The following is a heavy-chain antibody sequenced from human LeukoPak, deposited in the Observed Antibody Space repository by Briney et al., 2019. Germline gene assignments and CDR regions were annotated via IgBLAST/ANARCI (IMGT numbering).Heavy chain of an antibody. J-gene: IGHJ4*02. CDR3: ARDGQYEVGDY. CDR2: INSGGSST. Sequence: GGSLRLSCAASGLTFSSYWMHWVREAPGEGRVWVSRINSGGSSTNYADSVKGRFTISRDNAKNTLYLQMSSLRAEDTAVYYCARDGQYEVGDYWGQGTLVTVSS. D-gene: IGHD1-26*01. V-gene: IGHV3-74*01. CDR1: GLTFSSYW.